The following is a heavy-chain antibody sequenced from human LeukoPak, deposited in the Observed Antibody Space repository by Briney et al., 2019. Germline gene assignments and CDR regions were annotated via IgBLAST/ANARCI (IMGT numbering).Heavy chain of an antibody. CDR3: ATGMFDSDYSFLGFEY. CDR2: LNPHNGNT. J-gene: IGHJ4*02. D-gene: IGHD2/OR15-2a*01. V-gene: IGHV1-8*01. Sequence: ASVKVSCKASGNTFMKCDFHWVRQATGQGPEWMGRLNPHNGNTEYAPKFQGRVTMTRNTSITTAHMELSSLTSEDTAVYYCATGMFDSDYSFLGFEYWGLGTPVSVSS. CDR1: GNTFMKCD.